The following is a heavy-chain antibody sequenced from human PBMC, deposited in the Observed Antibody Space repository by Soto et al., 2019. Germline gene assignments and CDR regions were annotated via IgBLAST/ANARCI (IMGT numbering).Heavy chain of an antibody. CDR2: ISAYNGNT. V-gene: IGHV1-18*04. J-gene: IGHJ4*02. Sequence: ASVKVSCKASGYTFTSYGISWVRQAPGQGLEWMGWISAYNGNTNYAQKLQGRVTMTTDTSTSTAYMELGSLRSDDTAVYYCARDLEPGYYDFWSGYPTFDYWGQGTLVTVSS. CDR1: GYTFTSYG. CDR3: ARDLEPGYYDFWSGYPTFDY. D-gene: IGHD3-3*01.